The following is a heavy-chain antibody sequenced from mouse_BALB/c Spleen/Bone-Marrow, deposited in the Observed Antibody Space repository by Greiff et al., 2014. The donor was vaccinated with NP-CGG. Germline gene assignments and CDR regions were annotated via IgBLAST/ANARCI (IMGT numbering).Heavy chain of an antibody. J-gene: IGHJ3*01. CDR2: IDPANGIT. D-gene: IGHD1-1*01. Sequence: VQLKESGAELVKPGASVKLSCTASGFNIKDTFMHWVKQRPEQGLEWIGRIDPANGITKYDPKFQGKATITADTSSNTAYLQLSSLTSEDTAVYYCAAYYYGRGGFAYWDQGTLVTVSA. CDR1: GFNIKDTF. V-gene: IGHV14-3*02. CDR3: AAYYYGRGGFAY.